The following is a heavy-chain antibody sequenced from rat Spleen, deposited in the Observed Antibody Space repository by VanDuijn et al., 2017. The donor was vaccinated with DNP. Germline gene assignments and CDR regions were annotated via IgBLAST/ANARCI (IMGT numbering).Heavy chain of an antibody. CDR3: ARDDIIRGTGDY. CDR1: GFSLTSYN. J-gene: IGHJ2*01. CDR2: IWNTGGT. V-gene: IGHV2-41*01. Sequence: QVQLKESGPGLVQPSQTLSLTCTVAGFSLTSYNVHWVRQPPGKGLEWMGVIWNTGGTRYNSALKSRLSISKDTAKSQVFLKMNSLQTEDTATYYCARDDIIRGTGDYWGQGVMVTVSS. D-gene: IGHD4-3*01.